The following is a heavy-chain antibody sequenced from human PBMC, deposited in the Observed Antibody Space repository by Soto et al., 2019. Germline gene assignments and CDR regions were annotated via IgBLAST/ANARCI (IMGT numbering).Heavy chain of an antibody. CDR2: ISGRSDST. CDR1: GFTFSSYA. CDR3: AKATVGAPVFWYFDL. V-gene: IGHV3-23*01. D-gene: IGHD1-26*01. J-gene: IGHJ2*01. Sequence: EVQLLESGGGLVQPGGSLRLSCAASGFTFSSYAMSWVRQAPGEGLEWVSAISGRSDSTYYADSVKGRFTISRDNSKNTLYLQMNSLRAEDTAVYYCAKATVGAPVFWYFDLWGRGTLVTVSS.